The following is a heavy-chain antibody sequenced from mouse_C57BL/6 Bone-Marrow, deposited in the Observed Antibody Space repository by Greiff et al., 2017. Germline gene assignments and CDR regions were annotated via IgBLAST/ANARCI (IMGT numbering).Heavy chain of an antibody. J-gene: IGHJ2*01. CDR2: IDPSDSYT. Sequence: VQLQQPGAELVMPGASVKLSCKASGYTFTSYWMHWVKQRPGQGLEWIGEIDPSDSYTNYNQKFKGKSTLTVDKSSSTAYMQLSSLTSEDSAVYYCARAPIYDGYPDYWGQGTTLTVSS. V-gene: IGHV1-69*01. CDR3: ARAPIYDGYPDY. CDR1: GYTFTSYW. D-gene: IGHD2-3*01.